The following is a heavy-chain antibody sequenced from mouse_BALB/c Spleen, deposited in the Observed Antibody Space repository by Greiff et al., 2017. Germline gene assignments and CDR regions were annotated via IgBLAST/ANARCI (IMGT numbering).Heavy chain of an antibody. Sequence: EVHLVESGGGLVKPGGSLKLSCAASGFAFSSYDMSWVRQTPEKRLEWVAYISSGGGSTYYPDTVKGRFTISRDNAKNTLYLQMSSLKSEDTAMYYCARQNYGRYYYAMDYWGQGTSVTVSS. CDR3: ARQNYGRYYYAMDY. CDR2: ISSGGGST. J-gene: IGHJ4*01. CDR1: GFAFSSYD. D-gene: IGHD1-1*02. V-gene: IGHV5-12-1*01.